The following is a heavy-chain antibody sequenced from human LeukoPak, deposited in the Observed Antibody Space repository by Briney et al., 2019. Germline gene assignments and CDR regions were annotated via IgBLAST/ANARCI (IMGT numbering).Heavy chain of an antibody. CDR3: ARDLVLRYFDWLPAPDYYYYGMDV. J-gene: IGHJ6*02. V-gene: IGHV3-21*01. CDR2: ISSSSSYI. D-gene: IGHD3-9*01. CDR1: GFTFSSYS. Sequence: GGSLRLSCAASGFTFSSYSMNWVRQAPGKGLEWVSSISSSSSYIYYADSVKGRFTISRDNAKNSLYLQMNSLRAEDTAVYYCARDLVLRYFDWLPAPDYYYYGMDVWGQGTTVTVSS.